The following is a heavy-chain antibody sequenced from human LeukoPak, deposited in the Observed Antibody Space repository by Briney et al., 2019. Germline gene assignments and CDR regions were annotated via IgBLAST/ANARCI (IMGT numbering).Heavy chain of an antibody. CDR3: ARGIAAAGICAFDI. V-gene: IGHV4-31*03. D-gene: IGHD6-13*01. CDR1: GGSISSGGYY. CDR2: IYYSGST. J-gene: IGHJ3*02. Sequence: SSETLSLTCTVSGGSISSGGYYWSWIRQHPGKGLEWIGYIYYSGSTYYNPSLKSRVTISVDTSKNQFSLKLSSVTAADTAVYYCARGIAAAGICAFDIWGQGTMVTVSS.